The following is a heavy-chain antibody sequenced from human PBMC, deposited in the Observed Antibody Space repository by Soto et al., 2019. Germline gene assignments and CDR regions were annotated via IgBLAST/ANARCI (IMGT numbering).Heavy chain of an antibody. J-gene: IGHJ6*01. Sequence: QVQLVESGGGLVEPGGSLRLSCAASGFSVGDNYMTWIRQAPGKGLEWLSYSSSSGGYTNYADSVKGRFTISSDNAKNSLYLQMVSLRSEDRAVYFCARSSGRKHVFTFDYGLDVWGQGPTVTVSS. CDR2: SSSSGGYT. CDR3: ARSSGRKHVFTFDYGLDV. D-gene: IGHD3-16*01. V-gene: IGHV3-11*06. CDR1: GFSVGDNY.